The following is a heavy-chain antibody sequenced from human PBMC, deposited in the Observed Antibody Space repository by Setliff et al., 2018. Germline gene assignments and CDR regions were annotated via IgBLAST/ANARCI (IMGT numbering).Heavy chain of an antibody. D-gene: IGHD3-22*01. V-gene: IGHV3-33*06. J-gene: IGHJ3*01. CDR1: GFTFSTFA. CDR3: AKVGPRGGYYESRGALGLDLFDV. Sequence: GGSLRLSCEAPGFTFSTFAIHWVRQAPGKGLEWLALIWFDGSNEYDEDSVKGRFTISRDNSKNMAYLEMNRLRDEDTAVYYWAKVGPRGGYYESRGALGLDLFDVWGQETMLAVSS. CDR2: IWFDGSNE.